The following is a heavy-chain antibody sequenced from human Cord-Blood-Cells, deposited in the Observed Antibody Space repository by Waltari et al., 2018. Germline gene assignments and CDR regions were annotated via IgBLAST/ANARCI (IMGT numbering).Heavy chain of an antibody. CDR3: AREGSSWYGRWFDP. D-gene: IGHD6-13*01. CDR1: GYTFTGYY. J-gene: IGHJ5*02. CDR2: INPNSGGT. V-gene: IGHV1-2*02. Sequence: QVQLVQSGAEVKKPGASVKVSCKASGYTFTGYYMHWVRQAPGQGLEWRGWINPNSGGTNYAQKFQGRVTMTRYTSSSTADMERSRLRSDDTAVYYCAREGSSWYGRWFDPWGQGTLVTVSS.